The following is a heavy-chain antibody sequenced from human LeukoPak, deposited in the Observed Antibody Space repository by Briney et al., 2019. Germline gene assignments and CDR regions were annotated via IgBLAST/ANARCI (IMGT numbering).Heavy chain of an antibody. CDR1: GGTCSSYA. Sequence: ASVKVSCKASGGTCSSYAISWVRQAPGQGLEWMGRIIPILGIANYAQKFQGRVTITADKSTSTAYMELSSLRSEDTAVYYCARVPHYDFWSGPNWFDPWGQGTLVTVSS. V-gene: IGHV1-69*04. CDR2: IIPILGIA. CDR3: ARVPHYDFWSGPNWFDP. J-gene: IGHJ5*02. D-gene: IGHD3-3*01.